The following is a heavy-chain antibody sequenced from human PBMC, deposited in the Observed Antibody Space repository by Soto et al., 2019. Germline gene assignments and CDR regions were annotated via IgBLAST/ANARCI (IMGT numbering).Heavy chain of an antibody. CDR2: ISSSSSTI. CDR3: ARADYDFWSGYYSDY. V-gene: IGHV3-48*02. D-gene: IGHD3-3*01. Sequence: GGSLRLSCAASGFTFSSYSMNWVRQAPGKGLEWVSYISSSSSTIYYADSVKGRFTISRDNAKNSLYLQMNSLRDEDTAVYYCARADYDFWSGYYSDYWGQGTLVTVSS. CDR1: GFTFSSYS. J-gene: IGHJ4*02.